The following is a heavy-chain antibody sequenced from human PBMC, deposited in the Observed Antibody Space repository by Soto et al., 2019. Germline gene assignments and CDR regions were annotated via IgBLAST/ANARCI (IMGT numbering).Heavy chain of an antibody. Sequence: SETLSLTCAVYSGSFSGYYWTWIRQPPGTGLEWIGEINHSGSTNYNPSLKSRVTISVDTSKNQFSLKLTSVTAADTAVYYCARDQIVWEGEYGNYGMDVWGQGTTVTVSS. V-gene: IGHV4-34*01. CDR1: SGSFSGYY. CDR2: INHSGST. J-gene: IGHJ6*02. D-gene: IGHD1-26*01. CDR3: ARDQIVWEGEYGNYGMDV.